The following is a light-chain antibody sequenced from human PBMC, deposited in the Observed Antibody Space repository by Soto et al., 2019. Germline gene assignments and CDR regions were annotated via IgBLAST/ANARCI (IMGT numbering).Light chain of an antibody. CDR3: QPSYSTPWT. J-gene: IGKJ1*01. CDR2: AAS. V-gene: IGKV1-39*01. Sequence: DIQMTQSPSSLSASVGDRVTITCRASQSISSYLNWYQQKPGKAPKLLIYAASSLQSGVPSRFSGSGSWTDFTRTISRLQPEDFVAYYCQPSYSTPWTFGQWTKVEIK. CDR1: QSISSY.